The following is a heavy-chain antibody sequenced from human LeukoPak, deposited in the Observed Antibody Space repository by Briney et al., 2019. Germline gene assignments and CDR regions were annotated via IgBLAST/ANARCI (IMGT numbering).Heavy chain of an antibody. CDR3: AKEFLVRDYYDSSGYYDVRPFDY. V-gene: IGHV3-43*02. CDR1: GFTFDDYA. J-gene: IGHJ4*02. Sequence: GGSLRLSCAASGFTFDDYAMHWVRQAPGKGLEWVSLISGDGGSTYYADSVKGRFTISRDNSKNSLYLQMNSLRTEDTALYYCAKEFLVRDYYDSSGYYDVRPFDYWGQGTLVTVSS. D-gene: IGHD3-22*01. CDR2: ISGDGGST.